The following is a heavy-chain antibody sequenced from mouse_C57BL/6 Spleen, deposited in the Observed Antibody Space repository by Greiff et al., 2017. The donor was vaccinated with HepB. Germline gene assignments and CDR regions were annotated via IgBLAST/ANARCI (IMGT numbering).Heavy chain of an antibody. D-gene: IGHD1-1*01. CDR1: GYTFTSYW. Sequence: QVQLQQPGAELVKPGASVKLSCKASGYTFTSYWMHWVKQRPGQGLEWIGMIHPNSGSTNYNEKCKSKATLTVDKSSSTAYMQLSSLTSEDSAVYYCARRDYGSTFDYWGQGTTLTVSS. CDR3: ARRDYGSTFDY. V-gene: IGHV1-64*01. J-gene: IGHJ2*01. CDR2: IHPNSGST.